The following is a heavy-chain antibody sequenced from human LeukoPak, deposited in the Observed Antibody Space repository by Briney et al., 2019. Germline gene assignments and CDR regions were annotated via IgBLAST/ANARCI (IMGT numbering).Heavy chain of an antibody. CDR2: VYSGGSI. V-gene: IGHV3-53*04. Sequence: GGSLRLSCAASGFTVSSSYMSWVRQAPGKGLEWVSIVYSGGSIYYADSVKGRFTTSRHNSNNTLDLQMNSLRTEDTAMYYCARSYNSAWLAYWGQGTLVTVSS. CDR3: ARSYNSAWLAY. D-gene: IGHD6-19*01. J-gene: IGHJ4*02. CDR1: GFTVSSSY.